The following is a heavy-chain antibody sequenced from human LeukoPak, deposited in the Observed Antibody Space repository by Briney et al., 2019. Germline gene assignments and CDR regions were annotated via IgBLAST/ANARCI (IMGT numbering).Heavy chain of an antibody. CDR3: ARRVSGRGRFDY. J-gene: IGHJ4*02. V-gene: IGHV5-51*01. CDR2: IYPDDSDT. Sequence: GESLEISCKGSGYIFTNYWIGWVRQMPGKGLEWMGIIYPDDSDTRYSPSSQGQVTISVDKSISTAYLQWISLKASDTAMYYCARRVSGRGRFDYWGQGTLVTVS. CDR1: GYIFTNYW.